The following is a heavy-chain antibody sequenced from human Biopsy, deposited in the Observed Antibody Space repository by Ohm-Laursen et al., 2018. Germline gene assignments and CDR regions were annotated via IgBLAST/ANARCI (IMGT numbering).Heavy chain of an antibody. CDR2: IYNTGDT. Sequence: TLSLTCTVSRDSISNYYWTWIRQPPGKGLEPIGYIYNTGDTTYNPSLQSRVTISLDTSNNQLSLRLRSVTAADAAVYYCARRSAANWYFNLWGRGTLVTVSS. CDR3: ARRSAANWYFNL. CDR1: RDSISNYY. D-gene: IGHD6-25*01. J-gene: IGHJ2*01. V-gene: IGHV4-59*08.